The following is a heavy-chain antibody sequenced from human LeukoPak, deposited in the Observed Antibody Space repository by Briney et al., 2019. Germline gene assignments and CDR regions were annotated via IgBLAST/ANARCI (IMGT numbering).Heavy chain of an antibody. J-gene: IGHJ4*02. Sequence: GRSLKLSCAGSGFPFGGYGMHWFRQTPGKGLEWVAVIAYDGSAAFYADSVKGRFTISRDNSKNTMSVQMDDLRAEDTAVYYCTRYNNDHFDYWGQGTLVTVSS. CDR1: GFPFGGYG. CDR2: IAYDGSAA. V-gene: IGHV3-33*01. CDR3: TRYNNDHFDY. D-gene: IGHD1-14*01.